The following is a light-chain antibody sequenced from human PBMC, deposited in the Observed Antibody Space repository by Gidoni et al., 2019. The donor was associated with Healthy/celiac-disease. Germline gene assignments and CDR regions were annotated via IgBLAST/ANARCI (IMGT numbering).Light chain of an antibody. CDR3: QQAHICPFT. J-gene: IGKJ4*01. Sequence: IPMTPSPPAVSASVGDSVPITCRASQGNSSWLAWYQQKPGKAPNLLIYAASSLQRGVPPRFSGSGSGTGFTLTISSLQPGDFAAYYCQQAHICPFTFGGGTKVEIK. CDR2: AAS. CDR1: QGNSSW. V-gene: IGKV1-12*02.